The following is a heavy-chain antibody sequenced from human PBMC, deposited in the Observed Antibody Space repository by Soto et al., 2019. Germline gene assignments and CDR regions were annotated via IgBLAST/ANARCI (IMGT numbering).Heavy chain of an antibody. CDR2: IYYSGST. J-gene: IGHJ5*02. D-gene: IGHD3-3*01. V-gene: IGHV4-30-4*01. CDR1: GGSISSGDYY. CDR3: ARYSGYDFWSGYYLGSWFDP. Sequence: SETLSLTCTVSGGSISSGDYYWSWIRQPPGKGLEWIGYIYYSGSTYYSPSLKSRVTISVDTSKNQFSLKLSSVTAADTAVYYCARYSGYDFWSGYYLGSWFDPWGQGTLVTVSS.